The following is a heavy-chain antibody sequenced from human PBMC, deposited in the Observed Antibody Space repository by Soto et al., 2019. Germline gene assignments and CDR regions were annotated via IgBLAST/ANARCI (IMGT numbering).Heavy chain of an antibody. CDR1: GYTFTSYA. J-gene: IGHJ4*02. CDR2: INAGNGNT. V-gene: IGHV1-3*01. D-gene: IGHD3-3*01. CDR3: AGSITIFGVVQYYFDY. Sequence: ASVKVSCKASGYTFTSYAMHWVRQAPGQRLEWMGWINAGNGNTKYSQKFQGRVTITRDTSASTAYMELSSLRSEDTAVYYCAGSITIFGVVQYYFDYWGQGTLVTVSS.